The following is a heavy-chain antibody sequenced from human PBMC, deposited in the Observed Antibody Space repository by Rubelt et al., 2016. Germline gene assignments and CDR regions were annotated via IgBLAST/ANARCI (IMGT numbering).Heavy chain of an antibody. V-gene: IGHV3-48*04. CDR1: GFTFSRYS. CDR2: ISSSSSTI. D-gene: IGHD6-19*01. J-gene: IGHJ5*02. CDR3: ARDRAGGSAVTGFVRFDP. Sequence: LVQPGESLRLSCEGSGFTFSRYSMNWVRQAPGKGLEWVSSISSSSSTIYYADYVKGRFTISRDNAKSSLYLQMNSLRAEDTAVYYCARDRAGGSAVTGFVRFDPWGQGTLVTVSS.